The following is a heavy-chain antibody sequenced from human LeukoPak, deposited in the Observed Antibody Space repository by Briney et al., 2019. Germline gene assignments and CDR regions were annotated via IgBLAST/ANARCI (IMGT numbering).Heavy chain of an antibody. D-gene: IGHD3-22*01. Sequence: GGSLRLSCAASGFTFSSYNMNWVRQAPGKGLEWVSSITSGSSYIYYADSVKGRFTISRDNAKNSLYLQMNSLRAEDTAVYYCARAYYYDSSGARDAFDIWGQGTMVTVSS. CDR2: ITSGSSYI. J-gene: IGHJ3*02. V-gene: IGHV3-21*01. CDR3: ARAYYYDSSGARDAFDI. CDR1: GFTFSSYN.